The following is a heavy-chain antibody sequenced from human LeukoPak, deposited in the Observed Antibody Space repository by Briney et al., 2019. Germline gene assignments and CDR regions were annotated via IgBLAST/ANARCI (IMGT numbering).Heavy chain of an antibody. Sequence: GGSLRLSCAASGFTFSGSAMHWVRQASGKGLGWVGRIRSKANSYATAYAASVKGRFTISRDDSKNTAYLQMNSLKTEDTAVYYCTRRGPGGDPRTDYWGQGTLVTVSS. CDR1: GFTFSGSA. V-gene: IGHV3-73*01. CDR3: TRRGPGGDPRTDY. CDR2: IRSKANSYAT. J-gene: IGHJ4*02. D-gene: IGHD2-21*02.